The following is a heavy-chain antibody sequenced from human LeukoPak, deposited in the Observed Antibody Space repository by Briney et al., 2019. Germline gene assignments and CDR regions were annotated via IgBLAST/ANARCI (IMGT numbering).Heavy chain of an antibody. Sequence: GGSLRLSCAAPEYSLCINSSKWGRQAPGKGLEWVSSISSIRSYIYYADSVKGRFTISRDNAKNSIYLQMNSLRAEDTAVYYCVRLRGGYNLALGPFDFWGQGTLVTVSS. CDR2: ISSIRSYI. CDR3: VRLRGGYNLALGPFDF. V-gene: IGHV3-21*01. CDR1: EYSLCINS. J-gene: IGHJ4*02. D-gene: IGHD5-18*01.